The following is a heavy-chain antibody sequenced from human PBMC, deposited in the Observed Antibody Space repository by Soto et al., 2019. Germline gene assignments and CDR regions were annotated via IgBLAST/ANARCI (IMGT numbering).Heavy chain of an antibody. V-gene: IGHV3-53*01. D-gene: IGHD4-17*01. CDR2: IYSGGYT. CDR1: GFTVSNNY. Sequence: GGSLRLSCAVSGFTVSNNYMSWVRQAPGKGLEGVSVIYSGGYTAYGDSVKGRFTISRDNSKNTLLLQMNSLGAEDTAVYYCAKDSNKYGSSLRGRYFDYWGQGIGVTVSS. J-gene: IGHJ4*02. CDR3: AKDSNKYGSSLRGRYFDY.